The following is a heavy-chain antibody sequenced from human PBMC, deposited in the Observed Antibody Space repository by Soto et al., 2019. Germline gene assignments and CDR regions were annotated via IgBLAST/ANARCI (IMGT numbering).Heavy chain of an antibody. CDR2: TLYSGSP. J-gene: IGHJ3*02. D-gene: IGHD3-9*01. CDR1: GGSVGTGAYY. Sequence: PSETLSLTCRVSGGSVGTGAYYWSWIRQPPGKGREWIGYTLYSGSPNYNHALQSLQSRVTISVATSRNHFSLRLTSVTAADTALYYCARHDYYHRTFDIWGQGTLVTVSS. CDR3: ARHDYYHRTFDI. V-gene: IGHV4-61*03.